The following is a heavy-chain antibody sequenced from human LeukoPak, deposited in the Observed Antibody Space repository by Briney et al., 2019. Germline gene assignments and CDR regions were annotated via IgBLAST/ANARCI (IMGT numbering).Heavy chain of an antibody. J-gene: IGHJ4*02. CDR3: SRSGGRLSMVRGLPMGY. D-gene: IGHD3-10*01. CDR1: GGSLSGYY. Sequence: SETLSLTFAVYGGSLSGYYWSWIPQPPGKGLEWIGEMNQSGSSIYNPSLKSRVTISLDTSKNHFSLKLSSVTAADTAVYYCSRSGGRLSMVRGLPMGYWGQGTLVTVSS. V-gene: IGHV4-34*01. CDR2: MNQSGSS.